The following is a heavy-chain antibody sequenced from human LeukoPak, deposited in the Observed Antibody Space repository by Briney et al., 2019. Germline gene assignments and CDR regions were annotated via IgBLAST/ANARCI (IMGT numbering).Heavy chain of an antibody. CDR2: VKQDGTEK. CDR3: ARAGGTSWADY. CDR1: GFTFRDYW. Sequence: GGSLRLSCEASGFTFRDYWMTWVRQAPGKGLEWVANVKQDGTEKFYVDSVKGRFTISRDNGKNSLCLQMNSLRVEDTAIYYCARAGGTSWADYWGQGTLVTVSS. J-gene: IGHJ4*02. D-gene: IGHD6-13*01. V-gene: IGHV3-7*01.